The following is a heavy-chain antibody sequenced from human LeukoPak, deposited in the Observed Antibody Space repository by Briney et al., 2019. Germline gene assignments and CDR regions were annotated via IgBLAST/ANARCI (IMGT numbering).Heavy chain of an antibody. CDR3: ARGRLDYYDSSGYYIDY. CDR2: IYYSGST. CDR1: GGSISSSSYY. J-gene: IGHJ4*02. Sequence: SETLSLTCTVSGGSISSSSYYWGWIRQPPGKGLEWIGSIYYSGSTYYNPSLKSRVTISVDTSKNQFSLKLSSVTAADTAVYYCARGRLDYYDSSGYYIDYWGQGTLVTVSS. V-gene: IGHV4-39*07. D-gene: IGHD3-22*01.